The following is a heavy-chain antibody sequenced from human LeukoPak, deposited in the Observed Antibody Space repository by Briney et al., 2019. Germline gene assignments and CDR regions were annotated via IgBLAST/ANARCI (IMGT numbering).Heavy chain of an antibody. V-gene: IGHV1-2*02. CDR2: INPNSGGT. Sequence: ASVKVSCKASGYTFTGYYMHWVRQAPGQGLEWMGWINPNSGGTNYAQKFQGRVTMTRDTSISTAYMELSRLRSDDTAVYYCARGTKVYYYDSSGYLNYWGQGTLVTVSS. CDR1: GYTFTGYY. CDR3: ARGTKVYYYDSSGYLNY. J-gene: IGHJ4*02. D-gene: IGHD3-22*01.